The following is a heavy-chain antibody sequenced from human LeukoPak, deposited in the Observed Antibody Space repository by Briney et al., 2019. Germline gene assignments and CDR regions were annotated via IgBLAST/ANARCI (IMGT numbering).Heavy chain of an antibody. CDR2: INPSGGNT. Sequence: GASGKASCMASGYTFTSYYMHWVRQVPGQGLEWMGIINPSGGNTSYAQTLQGNVSMTRDTSTSTVYMELSSLRSEDTAEYYCARDGTSAPLLPPPNWFEPWGQGTPVTISS. D-gene: IGHD1-1*01. CDR3: ARDGTSAPLLPPPNWFEP. V-gene: IGHV1-46*01. CDR1: GYTFTSYY. J-gene: IGHJ5*02.